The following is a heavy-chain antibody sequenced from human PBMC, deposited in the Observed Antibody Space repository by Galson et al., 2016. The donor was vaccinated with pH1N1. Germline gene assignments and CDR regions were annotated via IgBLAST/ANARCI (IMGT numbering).Heavy chain of an antibody. CDR1: GFDFSSYN. CDR3: ASEDFGAYDTYYQGMGV. Sequence: SLRLSCAGSGFDFSSYNMHWVRQAPGKALEWVAVISSGGHINQSIDSVKGRFTISRDNSKETVWLQMNGLRAEDTAVYYCASEDFGAYDTYYQGMGVRGRGTTVSVSS. V-gene: IGHV3-30-3*01. D-gene: IGHD4-17*01. J-gene: IGHJ6*02. CDR2: ISSGGHIN.